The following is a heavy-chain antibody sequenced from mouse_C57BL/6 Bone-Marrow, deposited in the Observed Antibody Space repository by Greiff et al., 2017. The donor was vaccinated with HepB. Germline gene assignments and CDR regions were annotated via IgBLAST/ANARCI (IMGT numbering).Heavy chain of an antibody. J-gene: IGHJ3*01. CDR3: ARHRDGYPFAY. V-gene: IGHV5-12*01. CDR1: GFTFSDYY. CDR2: ISNGGGST. D-gene: IGHD2-3*01. Sequence: EVKLVESGGGLVQPGGSLKLSCAASGFTFSDYYMYWVRQTPEKRLEWVAYISNGGGSTYYPDTVKGRFTISRDNAKNTLYLQMSRLKSEDTAMYYCARHRDGYPFAYWGQGTLVTVSA.